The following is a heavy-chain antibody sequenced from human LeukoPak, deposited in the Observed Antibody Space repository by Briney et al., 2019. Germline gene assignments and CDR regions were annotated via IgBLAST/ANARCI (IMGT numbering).Heavy chain of an antibody. J-gene: IGHJ4*02. CDR3: VRDMIRGVVNN. Sequence: GGSLRLSCEASGFTFSSNWMHWVRQVPGKGLVWVSVINPSGSFTTYADSVKGRFTISRDNAKNRLYMQMNSLRVEDTAVYYCVRDMIRGVVNNWGQGTLVTVSS. D-gene: IGHD3-10*01. CDR2: INPSGSFT. CDR1: GFTFSSNW. V-gene: IGHV3-74*01.